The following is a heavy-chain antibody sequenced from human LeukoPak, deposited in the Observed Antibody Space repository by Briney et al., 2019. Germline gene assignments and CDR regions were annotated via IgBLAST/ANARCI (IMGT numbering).Heavy chain of an antibody. D-gene: IGHD6-19*01. CDR2: INPNSGGT. Sequence: GASVKVSCKASGYTFTSYDINWMRQAPGQGLEWMGWINPNSGGTNYAQKFQGRVTMTRDTSISTAYMELSRLRSDDTAVYYCARTGIAVAGDYWGQGTLVTVSS. CDR1: GYTFTSYD. CDR3: ARTGIAVAGDY. V-gene: IGHV1-2*02. J-gene: IGHJ4*02.